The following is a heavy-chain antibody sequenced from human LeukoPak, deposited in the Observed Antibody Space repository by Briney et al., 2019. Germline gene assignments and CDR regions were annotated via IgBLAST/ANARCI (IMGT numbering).Heavy chain of an antibody. CDR2: ISYDGSNK. V-gene: IGHV3-30-3*01. Sequence: GRSLRLSCAASGFTFSSYAMHWVRQAPGKGLEWVSVISYDGSNKYYADSVKGRFTISRDNSKTTLYLQMNSLRAEDTAVYYCARDSYCSSTSCSNWFDPWGQGTLVTVSS. CDR3: ARDSYCSSTSCSNWFDP. D-gene: IGHD2-2*01. J-gene: IGHJ5*02. CDR1: GFTFSSYA.